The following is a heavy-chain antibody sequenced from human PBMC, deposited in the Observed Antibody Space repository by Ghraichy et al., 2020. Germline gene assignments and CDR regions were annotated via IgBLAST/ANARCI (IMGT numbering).Heavy chain of an antibody. Sequence: GGSLRLSCAASGFSFSSYALDWVRQAPGKGLEWVSAISGSGGNTYYADSVKGRFTISRDNYKNIMYLQMNSLRAEDTAVYYCAKAVYGGDSGGYYFDFWGEGALVAVSS. J-gene: IGHJ4*02. CDR2: ISGSGGNT. CDR1: GFSFSSYA. CDR3: AKAVYGGDSGGYYFDF. D-gene: IGHD4-23*01. V-gene: IGHV3-23*01.